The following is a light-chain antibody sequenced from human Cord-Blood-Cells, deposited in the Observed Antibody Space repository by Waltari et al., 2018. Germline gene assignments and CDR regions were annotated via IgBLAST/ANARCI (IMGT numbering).Light chain of an antibody. J-gene: IGLJ1*01. CDR1: HRYVRGSNH. CDR2: EVS. Sequence: QSALTQPASVSGSPGQSLPLPCTGTHRYVRGSNHSPWYQQPPGKPPTPMIYEVSNRPSGVSKRFSGSKSGNTASLTISGLQAEDEADYYCSSYTSSSTYVFGTGTKVTVL. CDR3: SSYTSSSTYV. V-gene: IGLV2-14*01.